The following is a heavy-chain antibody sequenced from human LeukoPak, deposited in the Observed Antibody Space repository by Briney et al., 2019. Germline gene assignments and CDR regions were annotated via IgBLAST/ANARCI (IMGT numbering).Heavy chain of an antibody. CDR3: TTLGYHLDS. J-gene: IGHJ4*02. CDR1: GFDFGAYE. V-gene: IGHV3-48*03. CDR2: FAGSDSTK. Sequence: GGSLRLSCAASGFDFGAYEMNWVRQAPGKGPEWVAYFAGSDSTKYYADSVRGRSTISRDNAKKSLYLQMSSLRAEDTALYYCTTLGYHLDSWGQGTLVTASS. D-gene: IGHD3-22*01.